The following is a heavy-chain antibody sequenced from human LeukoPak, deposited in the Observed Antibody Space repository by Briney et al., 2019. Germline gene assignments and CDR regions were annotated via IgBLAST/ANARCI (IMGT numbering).Heavy chain of an antibody. CDR2: IYYSGST. Sequence: SETLSLTCTVSGGSISSYYWSWIRQPPGKGLEWIGYIYYSGSTNYNPSPKSRVTISVDTSKNQFSLKLSSVTAAGTAVYYCARIDYGSGSYYYYYYGMDVWGQGTTVTVSS. V-gene: IGHV4-59*08. CDR1: GGSISSYY. J-gene: IGHJ6*02. CDR3: ARIDYGSGSYYYYYYGMDV. D-gene: IGHD3-10*01.